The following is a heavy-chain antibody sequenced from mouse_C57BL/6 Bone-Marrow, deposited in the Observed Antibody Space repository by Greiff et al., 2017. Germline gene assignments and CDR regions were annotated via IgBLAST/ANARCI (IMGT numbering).Heavy chain of an antibody. V-gene: IGHV1-82*01. D-gene: IGHD3-2*02. J-gene: IGHJ3*01. Sequence: VKLMESGPELVKPGASVKISCKASGYAFSSSWMNWVKQRPGKGLEWIGRIYPGDGDTNYNGKFKGKATLTAEKSSSTAYMQLSSLTSEYSAVYFCASGADSSGFPFAYWGQGTLVTVSA. CDR3: ASGADSSGFPFAY. CDR1: GYAFSSSW. CDR2: IYPGDGDT.